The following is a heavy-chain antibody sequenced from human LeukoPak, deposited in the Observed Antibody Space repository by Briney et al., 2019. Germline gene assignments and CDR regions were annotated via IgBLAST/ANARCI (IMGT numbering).Heavy chain of an antibody. CDR2: IKQDGSEK. J-gene: IGHJ2*01. CDR1: GFTFSSYW. D-gene: IGHD2-2*01. V-gene: IGHV3-7*01. Sequence: PGGSLRLSCAASGFTFSSYWMSWVRQAPGKGLEWVANIKQDGSEKYYVDSVKGRFTISRDNAKNSLYLQMNSLRAEDTAVYYCARDLREYCSSTSCPNWYFDLWGRGTLVTVSS. CDR3: ARDLREYCSSTSCPNWYFDL.